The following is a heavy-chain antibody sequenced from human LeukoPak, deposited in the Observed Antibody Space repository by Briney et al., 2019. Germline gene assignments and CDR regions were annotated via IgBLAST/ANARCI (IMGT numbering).Heavy chain of an antibody. CDR2: IYSDGSA. D-gene: IGHD3-22*01. CDR3: AGALYYNYYETRYFAY. J-gene: IGHJ4*02. Sequence: PGGSLRLSSTASGFTVRSNYMFSVRQAPGKGLECVSVIYSDGSAYYAASVKGRFTISRDSSMNTLFLQMNSLRAEDTAMYYCAGALYYNYYETRYFAYWGQGTPVTVSS. CDR1: GFTVRSNY. V-gene: IGHV3-53*01.